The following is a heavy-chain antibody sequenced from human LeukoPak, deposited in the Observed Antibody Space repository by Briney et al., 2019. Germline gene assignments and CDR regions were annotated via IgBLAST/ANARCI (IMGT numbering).Heavy chain of an antibody. CDR3: AREGFREILLIPDPFDI. J-gene: IGHJ3*02. Sequence: ASVKVSCKASGYTFTDYYMHWVRQAPGQGLEWMGWINPNSGGTNYAQKFQGRVTMTRDTSSSTVYMELSRLRSDDTAVYFCAREGFREILLIPDPFDIWGQGTMVTVSS. CDR1: GYTFTDYY. D-gene: IGHD3-10*01. CDR2: INPNSGGT. V-gene: IGHV1-2*02.